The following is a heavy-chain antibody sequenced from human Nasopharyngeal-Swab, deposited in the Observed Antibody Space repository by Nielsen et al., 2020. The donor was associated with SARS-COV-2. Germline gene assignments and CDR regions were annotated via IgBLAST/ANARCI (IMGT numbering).Heavy chain of an antibody. CDR3: ARGRTLNRDYYYYMDV. J-gene: IGHJ6*03. D-gene: IGHD2-2*01. CDR1: GFTFSSYA. CDR2: ISYDGSNK. Sequence: GGPLRLSCAASGFTFSSYAMHWVRQAPGKGLEWVAVISYDGSNKYYADSVKGRFTISRDNSKNTLYLQMNSLRAEDTAVYYCARGRTLNRDYYYYMDVWGKGTTVTVSS. V-gene: IGHV3-30-3*01.